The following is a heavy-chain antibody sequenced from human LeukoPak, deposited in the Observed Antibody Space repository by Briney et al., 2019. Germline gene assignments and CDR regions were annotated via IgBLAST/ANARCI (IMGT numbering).Heavy chain of an antibody. CDR1: GFTFSSYW. D-gene: IGHD1-26*01. Sequence: PGGSLRLSCAASGFTFSSYWMSWVRQAPGKGLEWVANIKQDGSEKYYVDSVKGRFTISRDNAKNSLYLQMNSLRAEDTAVYYCARFPPTYWELLYYFDYWGQGTLVTVSS. J-gene: IGHJ4*02. CDR2: IKQDGSEK. CDR3: ARFPPTYWELLYYFDY. V-gene: IGHV3-7*01.